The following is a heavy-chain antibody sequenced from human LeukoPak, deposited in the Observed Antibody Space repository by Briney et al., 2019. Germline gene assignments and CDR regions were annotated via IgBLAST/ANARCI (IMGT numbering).Heavy chain of an antibody. Sequence: SETLSLTCAVYGGSFSGYYWSWIRQPPGKGLEWIGEINHSGSTNYNPSLKSRVTISVDTSKNQFSLKLSSVTAADTAVYYCARGPFRSSGWYDRIDCWGQGTLVTVSS. V-gene: IGHV4-34*01. D-gene: IGHD6-19*01. CDR2: INHSGST. CDR3: ARGPFRSSGWYDRIDC. CDR1: GGSFSGYY. J-gene: IGHJ4*02.